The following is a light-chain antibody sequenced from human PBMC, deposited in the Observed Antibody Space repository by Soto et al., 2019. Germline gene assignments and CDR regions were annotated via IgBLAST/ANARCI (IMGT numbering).Light chain of an antibody. CDR2: AAS. CDR3: QQSYSTLALT. J-gene: IGKJ4*01. V-gene: IGKV1-39*01. Sequence: DIQMARSPSSLSASVGDRVTITCRASQSISRYLNWYQQKPGKAPKLLIYAASSLQSGVPSRFSGSGSGTDFTLTISSLQPEDFATYYCQQSYSTLALTFGGGTKVDIK. CDR1: QSISRY.